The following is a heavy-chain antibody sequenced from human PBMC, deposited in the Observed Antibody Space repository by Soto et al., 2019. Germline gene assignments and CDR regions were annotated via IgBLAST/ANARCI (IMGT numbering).Heavy chain of an antibody. V-gene: IGHV5-51*01. CDR1: EYTFIYFW. J-gene: IGHJ4*02. CDR3: ARQGTSRGSDYAALDF. D-gene: IGHD3-10*01. Sequence: SLKISCQASEYTFIYFWVAWVRKVHGKGLEWMGVIYPGASDIRYSPSFEGHVTISADKSTNTAYLQWSSLEAADTAIYYCARQGTSRGSDYAALDFWGPGTLVTVHS. CDR2: IYPGASDI.